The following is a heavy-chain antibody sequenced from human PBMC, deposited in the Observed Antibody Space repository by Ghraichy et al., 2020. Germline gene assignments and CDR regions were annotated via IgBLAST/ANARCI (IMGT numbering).Heavy chain of an antibody. J-gene: IGHJ3*02. CDR1: GGSISSYY. D-gene: IGHD3-22*01. V-gene: IGHV4-4*09. Sequence: SQTLSLTYTVSGGSISSYYWSWIRQPPGKGLEWIGYIYTSGSSNYNPSLKSRVTISVDTSKNQFSLKLSSVTAADTAVYYCARPVITYYYDSSGHDAFDIWGQGTMVTVSS. CDR3: ARPVITYYYDSSGHDAFDI. CDR2: IYTSGSS.